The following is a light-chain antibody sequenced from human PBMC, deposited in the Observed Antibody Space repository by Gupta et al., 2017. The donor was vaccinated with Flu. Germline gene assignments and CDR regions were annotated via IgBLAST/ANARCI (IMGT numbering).Light chain of an antibody. CDR1: RSDVGAYDL. J-gene: IGLJ1*01. CDR3: CSYAGRSLFFV. CDR2: EVG. Sequence: QSALTQPASVSGSPGPSITISCTGSRSDVGAYDLVSWYQVRPGRAPKLIIFEVGKWPSGVPDRFSGSKSGNTASLTISGLLPEDEADYYCCSYAGRSLFFVFGTGTTVTVL. V-gene: IGLV2-23*02.